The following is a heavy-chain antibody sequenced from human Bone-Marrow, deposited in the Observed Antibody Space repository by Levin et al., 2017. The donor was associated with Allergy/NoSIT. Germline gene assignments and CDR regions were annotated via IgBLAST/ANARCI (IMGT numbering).Heavy chain of an antibody. CDR1: GFTFSSYG. J-gene: IGHJ4*02. D-gene: IGHD4-17*01. CDR3: ARSHGDYDDYYFDY. V-gene: IGHV3-33*01. CDR2: IWYDGSNK. Sequence: GGSLRLSCAASGFTFSSYGMHWVRQAPGKGLEWVAVIWYDGSNKYYADSVKGRFTISRDNSKNTLYLQMNSLRAEDTAVYYCARSHGDYDDYYFDYWGQGTLVTVSS.